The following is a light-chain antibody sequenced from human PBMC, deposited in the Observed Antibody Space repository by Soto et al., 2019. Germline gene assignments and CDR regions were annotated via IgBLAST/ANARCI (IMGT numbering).Light chain of an antibody. CDR1: NSNIGRNS. CDR2: SDN. Sequence: QSVLTQPPSASGTPGQRVSISCSGGNSNIGRNSVNWYQQLPGTAPKLLMYSDNQRPSGVPDRFSGSKSGTSASLAISGLQSEDEADYYCAAWDDSLSGYVFGTGTKLTVL. J-gene: IGLJ1*01. V-gene: IGLV1-44*01. CDR3: AAWDDSLSGYV.